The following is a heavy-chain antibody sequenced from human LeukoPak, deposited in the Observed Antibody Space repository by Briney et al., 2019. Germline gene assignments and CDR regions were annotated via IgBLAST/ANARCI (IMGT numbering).Heavy chain of an antibody. Sequence: GESLKISCNGSGYSFTSYWIGWVRQMPGKGLEWMGIIYPGDSDTRYSPSFQGQVTISADKSISTAYLQWSSLKASDTAMYYCARPYCSGGSCYSFSFDNWGQGTLVTVSS. V-gene: IGHV5-51*01. CDR3: ARPYCSGGSCYSFSFDN. CDR2: IYPGDSDT. D-gene: IGHD2-15*01. J-gene: IGHJ4*02. CDR1: GYSFTSYW.